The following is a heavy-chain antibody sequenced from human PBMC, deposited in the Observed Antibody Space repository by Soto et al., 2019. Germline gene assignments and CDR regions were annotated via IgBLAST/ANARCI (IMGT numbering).Heavy chain of an antibody. J-gene: IGHJ4*02. CDR2: IDPSDSYT. CDR3: ARLVRGVIITEVLD. D-gene: IGHD3-10*01. Sequence: EVQLVQSGAEVKKPGESLRISCKGPGYSFTSYWISWVRQMPGKGLEGTGRIDPSDSYTHYSPSFQGHVTISADKSISTAYLQWSSLKASATAMYYCARLVRGVIITEVLDWGQGTLVTVSS. CDR1: GYSFTSYW. V-gene: IGHV5-10-1*01.